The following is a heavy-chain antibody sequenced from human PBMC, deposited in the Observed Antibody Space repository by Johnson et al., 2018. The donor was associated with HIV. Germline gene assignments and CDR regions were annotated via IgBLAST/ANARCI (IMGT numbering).Heavy chain of an antibody. CDR3: AKAATTVVTLEGDAFDI. CDR1: GFTFDDYA. V-gene: IGHV3-9*01. Sequence: VLLVESGGGLVQPGRSLRLSCAASGFTFDDYAMHWVRQAPGKGLEWVSGIRWNSGSIGYADSVKGRFTISRDNAKNSLYLQMNSLRAEDTALYYCAKAATTVVTLEGDAFDIWGQGTMVTVSS. J-gene: IGHJ3*02. D-gene: IGHD4-23*01. CDR2: IRWNSGSI.